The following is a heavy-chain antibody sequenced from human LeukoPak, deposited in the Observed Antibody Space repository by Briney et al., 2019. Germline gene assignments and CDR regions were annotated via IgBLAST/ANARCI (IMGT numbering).Heavy chain of an antibody. Sequence: ASVKVSCKASGYTFTGYYMHWVRQAPGQGIEWMGWINPNSGGTNYAQKFQGRVTMTRDTSISTAYMELSRLRADDTAVYYCARGPITMIVVVINDNWFDPWGQGTLVTVSS. J-gene: IGHJ5*02. CDR2: INPNSGGT. V-gene: IGHV1-2*02. CDR3: ARGPITMIVVVINDNWFDP. D-gene: IGHD3-22*01. CDR1: GYTFTGYY.